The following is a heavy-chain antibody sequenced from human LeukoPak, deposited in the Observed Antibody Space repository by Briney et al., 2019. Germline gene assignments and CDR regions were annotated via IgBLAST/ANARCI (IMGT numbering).Heavy chain of an antibody. V-gene: IGHV7-4-1*02. J-gene: IGHJ4*02. CDR2: INTNTGNP. D-gene: IGHD4-17*01. CDR3: AREWVCGDYTCDY. CDR1: GYTFPTYA. Sequence: ASVKVSCKASGYTFPTYAMNWVRQAPGQGLEWMGWINTNTGNPTYAQGFTGRFVFSLDTSVSTAYLQISSLKAEDTAVYYCAREWVCGDYTCDYWGQGTLVTVSS.